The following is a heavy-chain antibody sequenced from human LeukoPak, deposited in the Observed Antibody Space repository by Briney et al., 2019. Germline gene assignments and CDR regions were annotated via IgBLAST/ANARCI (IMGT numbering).Heavy chain of an antibody. CDR2: INPNSGGT. V-gene: IGHV1-2*02. J-gene: IGHJ5*02. CDR3: ARVVRGDINWFDP. Sequence: ASVKVSCKASGYTFTGYYMHWVRQAPGQGLEWMGWINPNSGGTNYAQKFQGRVTMTRDTSISTAYMELSRLRSDDTAVYYCARVVRGDINWFDPWGQGTLVTVSS. D-gene: IGHD3-10*01. CDR1: GYTFTGYY.